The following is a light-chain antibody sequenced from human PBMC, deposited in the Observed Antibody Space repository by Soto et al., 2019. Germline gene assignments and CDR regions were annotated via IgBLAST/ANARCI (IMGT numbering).Light chain of an antibody. CDR1: SSNIRSNY. CDR3: TSWDDSLSAWV. Sequence: QSVLTQPPSASGTPGQRVTISCSGSSSNIRSNYVYWYQQFPGAAPKLLMYKNNQRPSGVPDRFSGSKSGTSVSLAISGLRSEDAADYYCTSWDDSLSAWVFGGGTKLTVL. J-gene: IGLJ3*02. V-gene: IGLV1-47*01. CDR2: KNN.